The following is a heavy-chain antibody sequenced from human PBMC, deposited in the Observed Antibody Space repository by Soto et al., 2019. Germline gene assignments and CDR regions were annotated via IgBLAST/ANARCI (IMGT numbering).Heavy chain of an antibody. J-gene: IGHJ4*02. V-gene: IGHV1-69*13. CDR3: AREGDTIHQAFDY. CDR1: GGTFSSYA. CDR2: IIPIFGTA. Sequence: ASVKVSCKASGGTFSSYAISWVRQAPGQGLEWMGGIIPIFGTANYAQKFQGRVTLTADESTSTAYMELSSLRSEDTAVYYCAREGDTIHQAFDYWGQGTLVTVSS. D-gene: IGHD3-9*01.